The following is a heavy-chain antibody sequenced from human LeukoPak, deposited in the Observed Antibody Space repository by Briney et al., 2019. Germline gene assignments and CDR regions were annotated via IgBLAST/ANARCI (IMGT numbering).Heavy chain of an antibody. CDR1: GGSFSGYY. V-gene: IGHV4-34*01. CDR3: ARRVGYCSSTSCYVRARRHFGY. Sequence: KASETLSLTCAVYGGSFSGYYWSWIRQPPGKGLEWIGEINHSGSTNYNPSLKSRVTISVDTSKNQFSLKLSSVTAADTAVYYCARRVGYCSSTSCYVRARRHFGYWGQGTLVTICS. CDR2: INHSGST. J-gene: IGHJ4*02. D-gene: IGHD2-2*01.